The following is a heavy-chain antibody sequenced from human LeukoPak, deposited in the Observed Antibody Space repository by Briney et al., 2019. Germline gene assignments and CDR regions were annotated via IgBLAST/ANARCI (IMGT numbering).Heavy chain of an antibody. D-gene: IGHD3-16*01. CDR1: GGSISDYY. Sequence: PSETLSLTCTVSGGSISDYYWSWIRQPPGKGLEWVGYMSDSGSTHYNPSLESRVIISVDTSNNRISLKLSSVTAADTAVYYCARQVRRSETVLDNWAQGPLVTVSS. CDR2: MSDSGST. J-gene: IGHJ4*02. V-gene: IGHV4-59*08. CDR3: ARQVRRSETVLDN.